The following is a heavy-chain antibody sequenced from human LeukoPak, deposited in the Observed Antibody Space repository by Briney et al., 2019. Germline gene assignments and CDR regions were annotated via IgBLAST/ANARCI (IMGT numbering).Heavy chain of an antibody. J-gene: IGHJ4*02. V-gene: IGHV1-8*01. CDR2: MNPNNGHT. Sequence: ASVKVSCKTSGYTFTSYDINWVRQAPGQGLEWLGLMNPNNGHTGYAQTFQGRVTMTRDTSIGTAYMELRSLRSEDTAVYYCARNLAMTGDFDNWGQGTLVTVSS. D-gene: IGHD2-2*01. CDR1: GYTFTSYD. CDR3: ARNLAMTGDFDN.